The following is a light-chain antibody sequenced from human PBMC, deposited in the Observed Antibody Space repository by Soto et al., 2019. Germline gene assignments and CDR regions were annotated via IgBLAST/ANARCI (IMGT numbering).Light chain of an antibody. J-gene: IGKJ1*01. CDR1: QSLLHSNGYNC. V-gene: IGKV2-28*01. CDR2: LGS. CDR3: MQALQTPWT. Sequence: DIVMTQSPLSLPVTPGESASISCRSSQSLLHSNGYNCLDWYLQKPGQSPQLLIYLGSNRAPGVPDRLSGSGSGTDSTLKISRVEAGDVGVYYCMQALQTPWTFGQGTKVEI.